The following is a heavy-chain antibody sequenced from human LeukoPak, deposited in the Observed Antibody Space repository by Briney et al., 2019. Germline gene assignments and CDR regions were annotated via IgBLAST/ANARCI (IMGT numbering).Heavy chain of an antibody. J-gene: IGHJ4*02. D-gene: IGHD2-15*01. CDR2: ISSSSSTI. V-gene: IGHV3-48*01. CDR3: ARSEVVAAPPLGY. CDR1: GFTFSSYG. Sequence: GGSLRLSCAASGFTFSSYGMSWVRQAPGKGLEWVSYISSSSSTIYYADSVKGRFTISRDNANNSLYLQMNSLRAEDTAVYYCARSEVVAAPPLGYWGQGTLVTVSS.